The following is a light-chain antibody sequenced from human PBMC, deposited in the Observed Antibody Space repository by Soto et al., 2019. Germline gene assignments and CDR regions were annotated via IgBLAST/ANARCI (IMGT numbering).Light chain of an antibody. V-gene: IGKV3-15*01. J-gene: IGKJ4*01. Sequence: EIVMTQSPATLSVSPGERATLSCRASQSISSDLAWYQQKHGQAPRLLLYGESTRATGIPGSFSGSGSGTEFTLTVSSLQSEDVAVYYCQQYNNWPLTFGGGTKVEIK. CDR2: GES. CDR3: QQYNNWPLT. CDR1: QSISSD.